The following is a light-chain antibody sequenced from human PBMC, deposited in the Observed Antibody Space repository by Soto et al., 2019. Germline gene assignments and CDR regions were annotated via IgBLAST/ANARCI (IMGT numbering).Light chain of an antibody. CDR3: QQYYYWPET. CDR1: QSVGSS. Sequence: EIMMTQSPATLSVSPGERASLSCRANQSVGSSLGWFQQKRGQAPRLLLYGASTRATGVPARFSGSGSLTNFTLTISSLQSEDFAVYYCQQYYYWPETFGQGTKVEIK. J-gene: IGKJ1*01. CDR2: GAS. V-gene: IGKV3-15*01.